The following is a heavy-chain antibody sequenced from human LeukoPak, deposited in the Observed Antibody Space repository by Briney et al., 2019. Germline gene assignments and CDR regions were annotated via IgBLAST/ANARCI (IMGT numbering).Heavy chain of an antibody. D-gene: IGHD3-10*01. J-gene: IGHJ4*02. CDR3: ARGARVRGVITIDY. V-gene: IGHV1-2*02. CDR2: INPNSGGT. CDR1: GYTFTGYY. Sequence: ASVKVSCKASGYTFTGYYMHWVRQAPGQGLEWMGWINPNSGGTNYAQKFQGRVTMTRDTSISTAYMELSRPRSDDTAVFYCARGARVRGVITIDYWGQGTLVTVSS.